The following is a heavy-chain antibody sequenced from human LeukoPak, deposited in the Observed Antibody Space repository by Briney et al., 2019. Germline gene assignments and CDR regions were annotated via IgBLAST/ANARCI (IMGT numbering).Heavy chain of an antibody. D-gene: IGHD3-10*01. CDR3: ARDAHTGSGTYWGGVDYYYGLDV. V-gene: IGHV3-23*01. CDR1: GFTFNSYG. CDR2: INNGGENT. J-gene: IGHJ6*02. Sequence: PGGSLRLSCAASGFTFNSYGMTWFRQAPGKGLEWVSTINNGGENTHYADSVKGRFTISRDNSKNTLYLQVNSLRAEDTAVYYCARDAHTGSGTYWGGVDYYYGLDVWGQGTTVTVSS.